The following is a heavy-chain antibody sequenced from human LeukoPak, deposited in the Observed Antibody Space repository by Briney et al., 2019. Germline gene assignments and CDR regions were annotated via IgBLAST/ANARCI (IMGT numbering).Heavy chain of an antibody. CDR1: GFTFRDYS. Sequence: GGSLRLSCAPSGFTFRDYSMNWVRQAPGKGLEWVASISTVSTYTFYADSVKGRFTISRDNVRNSLYLQMSSLGAEDTAVYYCARDGSGFYLYNYMDVWGKGTTVTVSS. CDR3: ARDGSGFYLYNYMDV. D-gene: IGHD6-25*01. CDR2: ISTVSTYT. J-gene: IGHJ6*03. V-gene: IGHV3-21*01.